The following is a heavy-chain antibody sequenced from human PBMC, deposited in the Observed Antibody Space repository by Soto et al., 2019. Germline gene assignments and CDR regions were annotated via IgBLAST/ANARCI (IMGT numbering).Heavy chain of an antibody. J-gene: IGHJ6*02. CDR2: INPRGGSI. V-gene: IGHV1-46*01. CDR1: GYTFTSDY. CDR3: ARDRRKAARPFGLEV. D-gene: IGHD6-6*01. Sequence: QVQLVQSGAEVKKPGASVKISCKASGYTFTSDYMHWVRQAPVQGLDGMGIINPRGGSITYAQKFQVRATMTRDTSTSTGYMELSSLRSEDTAVDYCARDRRKAARPFGLEVWGQGTTVTVSS.